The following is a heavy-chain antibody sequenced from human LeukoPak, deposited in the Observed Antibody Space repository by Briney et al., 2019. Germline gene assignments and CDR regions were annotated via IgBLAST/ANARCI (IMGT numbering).Heavy chain of an antibody. CDR3: ARGEVLLWFGESESGYYYGMDV. D-gene: IGHD3-10*01. CDR2: IGSSSSYI. Sequence: GGSLRLSCAASGFTFSSYSMNWVRQAPGKGLEWVSSIGSSSSYIYYADSVKGRFTISRDNAKNSLYLQMNSLRAEDTAVYYCARGEVLLWFGESESGYYYGMDVWGKGTTVTVSS. CDR1: GFTFSSYS. J-gene: IGHJ6*04. V-gene: IGHV3-21*01.